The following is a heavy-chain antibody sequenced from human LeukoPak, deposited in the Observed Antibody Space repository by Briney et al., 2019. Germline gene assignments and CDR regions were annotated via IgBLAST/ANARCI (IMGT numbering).Heavy chain of an antibody. Sequence: ASVKVSCKTSGYTFTDYYIHWIRQAPGQGLEWMGWVNPNTGGTHFAQMFQGRVTMTTDTSTSTAYMELRSLRSDDTAVYYCARDVMITFGGVRSPNWFDPWGQGTLVTVSS. CDR1: GYTFTDYY. CDR2: VNPNTGGT. V-gene: IGHV1-2*02. CDR3: ARDVMITFGGVRSPNWFDP. J-gene: IGHJ5*02. D-gene: IGHD3-16*01.